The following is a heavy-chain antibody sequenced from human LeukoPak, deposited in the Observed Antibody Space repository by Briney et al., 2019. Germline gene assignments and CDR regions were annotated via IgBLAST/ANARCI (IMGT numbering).Heavy chain of an antibody. CDR1: GFTFSSYG. Sequence: PGRSLRLSCAASGFTFSSYGMHWVRQAPGKGPEWVAVIWYDGSNKYYADSVKGRFTISRDNSKNTLYLQMNSLRAEDTAVYYCARRGINRASRDGYNFYYYYMDVWGKGTTVTVSS. D-gene: IGHD5-24*01. CDR2: IWYDGSNK. CDR3: ARRGINRASRDGYNFYYYYMDV. V-gene: IGHV3-33*01. J-gene: IGHJ6*03.